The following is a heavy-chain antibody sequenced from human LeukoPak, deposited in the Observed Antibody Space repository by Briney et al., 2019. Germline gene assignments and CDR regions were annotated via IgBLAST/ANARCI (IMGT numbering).Heavy chain of an antibody. CDR1: GFTFSSYA. J-gene: IGHJ4*02. Sequence: GGSLRLSCAASGFTFSSYAMHWVRHAPGKGLEWVAVISYDGSNKYYADSVKGRFTISRDNSKNTLYLQMNSLRAEDTAVYYCARAENWNFDYWGQGTLVTVSS. V-gene: IGHV3-30-3*01. D-gene: IGHD1-1*01. CDR2: ISYDGSNK. CDR3: ARAENWNFDY.